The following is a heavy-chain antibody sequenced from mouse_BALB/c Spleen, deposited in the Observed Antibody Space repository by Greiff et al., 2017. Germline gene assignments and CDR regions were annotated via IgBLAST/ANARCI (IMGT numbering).Heavy chain of an antibody. CDR3: ARHFADY. CDR1: GFAFSSYD. V-gene: IGHV5-12-1*01. Sequence: EVHLVESGGGLVKPGGSLKLSCAASGFAFSSYDMSWVRQTPEKRLEWVAYISSGGGSTYYPDTVKGRFTISRDNAKNTLYLQMSSLKSEDTAMYYCARHFADYWGQGTTLTVSS. J-gene: IGHJ2*01. CDR2: ISSGGGST.